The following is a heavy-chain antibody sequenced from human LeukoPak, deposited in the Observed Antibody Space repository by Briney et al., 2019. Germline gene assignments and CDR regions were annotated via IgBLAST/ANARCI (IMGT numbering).Heavy chain of an antibody. CDR2: MNPLSGNT. D-gene: IGHD6-19*01. CDR1: GYSFVTSD. V-gene: IGHV1-8*01. J-gene: IGHJ1*01. Sequence: VASVKVSCKTSGYSFVTSDINWVRRAAGQGLEWMGWMNPLSGNTGYAQKFQGRVTMTRTTSTGTAYMDLSSLRSEDTAVYYCVRSLAVDGTRAYWGQGTLVTVSS. CDR3: VRSLAVDGTRAY.